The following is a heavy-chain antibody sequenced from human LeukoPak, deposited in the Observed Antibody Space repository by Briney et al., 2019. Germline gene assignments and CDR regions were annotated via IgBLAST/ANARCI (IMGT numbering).Heavy chain of an antibody. CDR1: GFTFSSYG. J-gene: IGHJ4*02. D-gene: IGHD6-19*01. V-gene: IGHV3-30*18. CDR2: ISYDGSNK. CDR3: AKDGGGWIDY. Sequence: PGGSLRLSCAASGFTFSSYGMHWVRQAPGKGLEWVAVISYDGSNKYYADSVKGRFTISRDNSKNTLYLQMDSLRAEDTAVCYCAKDGGGWIDYWGQGTLVTVSS.